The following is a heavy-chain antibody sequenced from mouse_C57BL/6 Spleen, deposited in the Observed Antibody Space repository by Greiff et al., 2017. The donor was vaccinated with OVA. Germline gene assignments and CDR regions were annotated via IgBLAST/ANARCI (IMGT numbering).Heavy chain of an antibody. Sequence: QVQLKQSGAELVRPGASVTLSCKASGYTFTDYEMHWVKQTPVHGLEWIGAIDPENGGTAYNQKFKGKAILTADKSSSTAYMELRSLTSEDSAVYYCTRIRGYYAMDYWGQGTSGTVSS. CDR1: GYTFTDYE. V-gene: IGHV1-15*01. CDR2: IDPENGGT. J-gene: IGHJ4*01. CDR3: TRIRGYYAMDY.